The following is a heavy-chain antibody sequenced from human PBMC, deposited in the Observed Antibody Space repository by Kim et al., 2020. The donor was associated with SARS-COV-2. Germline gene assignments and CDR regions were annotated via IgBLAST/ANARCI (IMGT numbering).Heavy chain of an antibody. D-gene: IGHD3-22*01. Sequence: GGSLRLSCAASGFTFSSYAMSWVRQAPGKGLEWVSAISGSGGSTYYADSVKGRFTISRDNSKNTLYLQMNSLRAEDTAVYYCAKKGRDDSSGYYRYYYYYGMDVWGQGTTVTVSS. J-gene: IGHJ6*02. V-gene: IGHV3-23*01. CDR1: GFTFSSYA. CDR2: ISGSGGST. CDR3: AKKGRDDSSGYYRYYYYYGMDV.